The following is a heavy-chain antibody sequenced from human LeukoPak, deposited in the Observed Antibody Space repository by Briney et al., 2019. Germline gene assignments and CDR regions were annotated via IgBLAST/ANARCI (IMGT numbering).Heavy chain of an antibody. CDR2: INSDGIMT. CDR1: GFTFSSYW. D-gene: IGHD3-22*01. J-gene: IGHJ3*02. Sequence: GGSLRLSCAASGFTFSSYWMDWVRQAPGRGLVWVSGINSDGIMTRYAESVKGRFTISRDNAKNTLYLQMNSLRVEDTAVYYCARVGSTDSPHAFDIWGQGTTVTVPS. CDR3: ARVGSTDSPHAFDI. V-gene: IGHV3-74*01.